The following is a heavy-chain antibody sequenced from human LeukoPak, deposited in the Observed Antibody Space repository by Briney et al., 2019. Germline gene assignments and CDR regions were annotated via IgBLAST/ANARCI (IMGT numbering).Heavy chain of an antibody. J-gene: IGHJ4*02. D-gene: IGHD6-19*01. Sequence: ASVKVSCKASGYTFTCYYMHWVRQAPGQGLEWMGWINPNSGGTNYAQKFQGRVTMTRDTSISTAYMELSRLRSDDTAVYYCAXXXXAVAGKGGVDYWGQGTLVTVSS. V-gene: IGHV1-2*02. CDR2: INPNSGGT. CDR3: AXXXXAVAGKGGVDY. CDR1: GYTFTCYY.